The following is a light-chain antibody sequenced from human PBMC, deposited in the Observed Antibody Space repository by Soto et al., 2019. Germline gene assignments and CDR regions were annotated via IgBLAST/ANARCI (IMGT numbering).Light chain of an antibody. CDR2: EVN. CDR3: CSYAGSSTWV. Sequence: QSVLTQPASVSGSPGQSITISCTGTSSDVGSYNLVSWYQQHPGKAPKLMIYEVNKLPSGVSNRFSGSKSGNTASLTISGLQAEDEADYYCCSYAGSSTWVFGGGTKLTVL. J-gene: IGLJ3*02. CDR1: SSDVGSYNL. V-gene: IGLV2-23*02.